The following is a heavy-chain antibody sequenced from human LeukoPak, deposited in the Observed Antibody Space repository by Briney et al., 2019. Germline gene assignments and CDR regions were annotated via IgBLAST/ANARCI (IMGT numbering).Heavy chain of an antibody. J-gene: IGHJ5*02. V-gene: IGHV1-2*02. CDR1: GYSFTDKY. CDR2: INPNSGGT. Sequence: AASVKVSCKASGYSFTDKYMHWVRHAPGQGLECMGWINPNSGGTNYAQKFQGRVTMTTDTSMSTAYMELSRLTSDDTAVYYCARAGGRSWFDPWGQGTLVTVSS. CDR3: ARAGGRSWFDP.